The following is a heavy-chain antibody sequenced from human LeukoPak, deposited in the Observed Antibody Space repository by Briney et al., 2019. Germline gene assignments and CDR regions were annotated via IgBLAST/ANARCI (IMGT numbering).Heavy chain of an antibody. J-gene: IGHJ4*02. CDR3: AKLNSGGSCYSCAFDY. CDR2: IYSGGST. V-gene: IGHV3-53*01. CDR1: GFAVSSNY. Sequence: GGSLRLSCAASGFAVSSNYMSWVRQAPGKGLEWVSIIYSGGSTYYADSVKGRFTISRDNSKNTLYLQMNSLRAEDTAVYYCAKLNSGGSCYSCAFDYWGQGTLVTVSS. D-gene: IGHD2-15*01.